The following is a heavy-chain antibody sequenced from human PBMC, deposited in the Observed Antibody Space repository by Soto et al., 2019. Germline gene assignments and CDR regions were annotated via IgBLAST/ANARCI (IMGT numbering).Heavy chain of an antibody. CDR2: TSANNDNT. Sequence: GASVKVSCKASGYTFTRYGISWVRQAPGQGLEWMAWTSANNDNTNYAEKLQGRVTLTTDTSTGTAYMELRSLRSDDTAVYYCARDERGTCTGPSRYYFDYRGQATLVTVSS. CDR1: GYTFTRYG. J-gene: IGHJ4*02. CDR3: ARDERGTCTGPSRYYFDY. D-gene: IGHD2-2*01. V-gene: IGHV1-18*04.